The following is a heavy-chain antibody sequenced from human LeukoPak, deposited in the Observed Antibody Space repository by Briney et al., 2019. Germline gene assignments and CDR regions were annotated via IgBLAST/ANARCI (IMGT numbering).Heavy chain of an antibody. V-gene: IGHV3-74*01. J-gene: IGHJ6*02. CDR2: INSDGSST. CDR1: GFTFSSYA. D-gene: IGHD3-10*01. CDR3: ARDRPYGSGYYYGMDV. Sequence: GGSLRLSCAASGFTFSSYAMSWVRQAPGKGLVWVSRINSDGSSTSYADSVKGRFTISRDIAKNTLYLQMNSLRAEDTAVYYCARDRPYGSGYYYGMDVWGQGTTVTVSS.